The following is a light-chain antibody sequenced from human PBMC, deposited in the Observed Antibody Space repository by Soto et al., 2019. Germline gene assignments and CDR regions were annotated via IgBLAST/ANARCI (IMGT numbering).Light chain of an antibody. Sequence: AIQMAQSPSSLSASVGDRVTITCRASQGSGNDVGWYQQKPGKAPKLLLYAATTLQSGVPSRFSGTRSGTDFTLTISRLQPEDFATYYCLQDHNYPLTFGGGTKVEIK. CDR3: LQDHNYPLT. CDR1: QGSGND. J-gene: IGKJ4*01. V-gene: IGKV1-6*02. CDR2: AAT.